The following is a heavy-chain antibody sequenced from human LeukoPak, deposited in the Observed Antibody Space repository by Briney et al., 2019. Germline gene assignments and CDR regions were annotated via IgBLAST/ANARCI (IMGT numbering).Heavy chain of an antibody. Sequence: PGGSLRLSCAASGFTFSNAWMSWVRQAPGKGLEWVGRIKSKTDGGTTDYAAPVKGRFTISRDDSKNTLYLQMNSLKTEDTAVYYCTTEGSQAYYYGPGSYYNVGSFDYWGQGTLVTVSS. CDR2: IKSKTDGGTT. J-gene: IGHJ4*02. D-gene: IGHD3-10*01. CDR1: GFTFSNAW. V-gene: IGHV3-15*01. CDR3: TTEGSQAYYYGPGSYYNVGSFDY.